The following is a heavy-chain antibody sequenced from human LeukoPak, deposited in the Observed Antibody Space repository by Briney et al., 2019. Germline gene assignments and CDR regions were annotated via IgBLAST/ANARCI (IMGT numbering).Heavy chain of an antibody. V-gene: IGHV1-46*04. CDR1: VYTFTTYY. D-gene: IGHD1-26*01. CDR2: INPSGGTT. CDR3: SRDLGGSYNDY. J-gene: IGHJ4*02. Sequence: ASVKVSCKASVYTFTTYYMHWVRPAPGQGLEWVGVINPSGGTTTYAQKLQGRVTMTRDTSTSTGYMELSSLRIENTAVYYCSRDLGGSYNDYWGQGTMVTVSS.